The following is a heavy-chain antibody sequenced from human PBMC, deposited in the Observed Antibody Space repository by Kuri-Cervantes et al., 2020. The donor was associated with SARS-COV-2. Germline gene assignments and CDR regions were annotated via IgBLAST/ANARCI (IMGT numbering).Heavy chain of an antibody. J-gene: IGHJ4*02. D-gene: IGHD5-24*01. CDR3: ARKVEMATISH. Sequence: SQTLSLTCAVYGGSFSGYYWSWIRQPPGKGLEWIGEINHSGSTNYNPSLKSRVTISVDTSKNQFSLKPSSVTAADTAVYYCARKVEMATISHWGQGTLVTVSS. V-gene: IGHV4-34*01. CDR2: INHSGST. CDR1: GGSFSGYY.